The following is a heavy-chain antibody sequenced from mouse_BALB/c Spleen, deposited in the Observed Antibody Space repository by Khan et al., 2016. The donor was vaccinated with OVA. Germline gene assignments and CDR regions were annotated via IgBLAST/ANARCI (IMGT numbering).Heavy chain of an antibody. J-gene: IGHJ3*01. CDR2: IDPANGNT. CDR1: GFNIKDTY. V-gene: IGHV14-3*02. CDR3: SIGAPGLAWFAY. Sequence: EVQLQQSGAELVKPGASVKLSCTASGFNIKDTYMHWVKQRPEQDLEWIGRIDPANGNTKYDPKFQDKATITADTSSNTAYIDLSSLTYEDTAVFYCSIGAPGLAWFAYWGQGTLVTVSA. D-gene: IGHD3-1*01.